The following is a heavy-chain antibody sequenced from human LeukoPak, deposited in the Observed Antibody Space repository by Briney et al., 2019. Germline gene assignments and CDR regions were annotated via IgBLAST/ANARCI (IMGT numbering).Heavy chain of an antibody. V-gene: IGHV3-74*01. CDR3: VRDWGYDSSGYWQKYFDT. CDR1: GFTFSTFW. D-gene: IGHD3-22*01. CDR2: INHDGSST. J-gene: IGHJ4*02. Sequence: PGGSLRLSCATSGFTFSTFWMHWVRQAPGKGLVWVSRINHDGSSTNYADSAKGRFTISRDNAKNTLYLQMNSLRAEDTAVYYCVRDWGYDSSGYWQKYFDTWGQGTLVTVSS.